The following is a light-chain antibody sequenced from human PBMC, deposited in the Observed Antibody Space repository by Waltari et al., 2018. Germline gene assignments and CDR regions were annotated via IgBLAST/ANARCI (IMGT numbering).Light chain of an antibody. J-gene: IGLJ3*02. CDR1: NIGTRS. V-gene: IGLV3-21*02. CDR2: DDS. Sequence: SYVLTQAPSVSVAPGQTARTHCEGTNIGTRSVHWYQQRPGTAPVLVVYDDSDRPSGIPERFSGSNSGNTATLTISRVEAGDEADYYCQVWDGNSDHWVFGGGTKLTVL. CDR3: QVWDGNSDHWV.